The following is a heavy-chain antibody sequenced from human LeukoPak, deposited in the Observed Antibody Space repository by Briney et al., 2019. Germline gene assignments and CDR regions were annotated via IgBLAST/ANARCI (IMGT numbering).Heavy chain of an antibody. CDR3: AKSRGAVAGWSFDI. CDR2: IYYSGST. J-gene: IGHJ3*02. D-gene: IGHD6-19*01. CDR1: GGSISSYY. V-gene: IGHV4-39*01. Sequence: PSETLSLTCTVSGGSISSYYWGWIRQPPGKGLEWIGSIYYSGSTYYNPSLKSRVTISVDTSKNQFSLKLSSVTAADTAVYYCAKSRGAVAGWSFDIWGQGTTVTVSS.